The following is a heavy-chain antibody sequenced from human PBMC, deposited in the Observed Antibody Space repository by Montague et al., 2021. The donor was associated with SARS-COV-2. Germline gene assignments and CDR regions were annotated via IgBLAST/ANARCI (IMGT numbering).Heavy chain of an antibody. D-gene: IGHD6-19*01. Sequence: PALVKPTQTLTLTCTFSGFSVSTSGLCVSWIRQPPGRALEWPAHIDWDDDTYYSTSLKTRLTISKDTSKNQVVLTMTNMDPVDTGTYYCARIPEYSSGGGPDWYFDLWGRGTLVTVSS. J-gene: IGHJ2*01. V-gene: IGHV2-70*01. CDR3: ARIPEYSSGGGPDWYFDL. CDR1: GFSVSTSGLC. CDR2: IDWDDDT.